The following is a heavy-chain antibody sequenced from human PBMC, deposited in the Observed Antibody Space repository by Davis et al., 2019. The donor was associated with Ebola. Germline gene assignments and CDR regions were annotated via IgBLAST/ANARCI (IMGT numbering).Heavy chain of an antibody. J-gene: IGHJ6*02. V-gene: IGHV3-48*04. Sequence: GESLKISCAASGFTFSSYWMSWVRQAPGKGLEWVSYISSSGSTIYYADSVKGRFTISRDNAKNSLYLQMNSLRAEDTAVYYCARVNYYYGMDVWGQGTTVTVSS. CDR1: GFTFSSYW. CDR2: ISSSGSTI. CDR3: ARVNYYYGMDV.